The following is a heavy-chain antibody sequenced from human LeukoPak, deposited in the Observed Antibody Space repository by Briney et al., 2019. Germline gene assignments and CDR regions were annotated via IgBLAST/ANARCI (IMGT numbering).Heavy chain of an antibody. J-gene: IGHJ6*03. CDR2: ISSSSSYI. Sequence: GGSLRLSCAASGFTFSSYSMNWVRQAPGKGLEWVSSISSSSSYIYYADSVKGRFTISRDNAKNSLYLQMNSLRAEDTAVYYCARDPFLGHYYGSGRGENMDVWGKGTTVTISS. CDR3: ARDPFLGHYYGSGRGENMDV. D-gene: IGHD3-10*01. CDR1: GFTFSSYS. V-gene: IGHV3-21*01.